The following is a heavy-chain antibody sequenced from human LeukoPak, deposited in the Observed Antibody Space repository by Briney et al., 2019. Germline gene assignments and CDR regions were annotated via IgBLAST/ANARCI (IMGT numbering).Heavy chain of an antibody. D-gene: IGHD3-3*01. CDR2: IIPIFGTA. Sequence: ASVEVSCKASGGTFSSYAISWVRQAPGQGLEWMGGIIPIFGTANYAQKFQGRVTITTDESTSTAYMELSSLRSEDTAVYYCARNGGVPYYYYYMDVWGKGTTVTVSS. CDR1: GGTFSSYA. J-gene: IGHJ6*03. V-gene: IGHV1-69*05. CDR3: ARNGGVPYYYYYMDV.